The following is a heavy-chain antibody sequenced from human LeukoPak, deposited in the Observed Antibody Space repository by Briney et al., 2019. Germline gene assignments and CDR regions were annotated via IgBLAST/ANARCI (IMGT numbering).Heavy chain of an antibody. CDR2: ISAYNGNT. D-gene: IGHD2-21*02. V-gene: IGHV1-18*01. J-gene: IGHJ4*02. CDR1: GYTFTSYG. Sequence: ASVKVSCKASGYTFTSYGISWVRQAPGQGLEWMGWISAYNGNTNYAQKHQGRVTMTTDTSTSTAYMELRSLRSDDTAVYYCARDPDRRICGGDCYWGDWGQGTLVTVSS. CDR3: ARDPDRRICGGDCYWGD.